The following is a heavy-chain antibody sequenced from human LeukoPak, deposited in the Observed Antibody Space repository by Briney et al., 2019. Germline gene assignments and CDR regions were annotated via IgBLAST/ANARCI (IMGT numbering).Heavy chain of an antibody. J-gene: IGHJ4*02. V-gene: IGHV3-30*02. CDR1: GFTFSSYG. D-gene: IGHD6-6*01. CDR3: ARDRGSPSESRGFDY. Sequence: GGSLRLSCAASGFTFSSYGMHWVRQAPGKGLEWVSFIRYDASDIYYADSVKGRFTISRDNSKNTLYLQMNSLRAEDTAVYYCARDRGSPSESRGFDYWGQGTLVTVSS. CDR2: IRYDASDI.